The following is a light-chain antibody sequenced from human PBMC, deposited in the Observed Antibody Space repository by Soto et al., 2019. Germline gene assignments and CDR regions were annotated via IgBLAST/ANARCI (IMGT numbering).Light chain of an antibody. V-gene: IGKV4-1*01. J-gene: IGKJ5*01. CDR1: QSVLYSSNNKKY. Sequence: DIVMTQSPDSLAVSLGERATISCKSSQSVLYSSNNKKYFAWYQHKRGQAPRLLIYAASSRATGIPDRFSGSGSGTDFTLTINRVEPEDCAVYFCQQVGSSPITFGQGTRLEIK. CDR2: AAS. CDR3: QQVGSSPIT.